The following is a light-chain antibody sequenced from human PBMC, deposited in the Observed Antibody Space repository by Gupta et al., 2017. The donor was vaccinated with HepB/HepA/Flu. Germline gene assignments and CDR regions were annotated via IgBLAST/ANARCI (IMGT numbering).Light chain of an antibody. CDR1: NSNVGSNT. Sequence: QSVLAQPPSASGGPGQRVIMFCSGTNSNVGSNTINWCQQVPGTAPKILIYSNTPRPSGVPDLFSGSKSGTSASLAISGLQSDDGADYYGATWDDTLHGPVFGGGTKLTVL. V-gene: IGLV1-44*01. J-gene: IGLJ3*02. CDR3: ATWDDTLHGPV. CDR2: SNT.